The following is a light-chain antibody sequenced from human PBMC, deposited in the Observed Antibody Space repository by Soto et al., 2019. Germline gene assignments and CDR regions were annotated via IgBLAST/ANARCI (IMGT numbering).Light chain of an antibody. CDR3: SSFAGNNNLV. Sequence: QSALTQPPSASGSPGQSVTISCTGTSSDVVGYNYVSWYQHHPGKAPKLMISEVSKRPSGVPDRFSGSKSGNTASLTVSGLQAEDEADYYCSSFAGNNNLVFGGGTQLTVL. CDR2: EVS. V-gene: IGLV2-8*01. J-gene: IGLJ2*01. CDR1: SSDVVGYNY.